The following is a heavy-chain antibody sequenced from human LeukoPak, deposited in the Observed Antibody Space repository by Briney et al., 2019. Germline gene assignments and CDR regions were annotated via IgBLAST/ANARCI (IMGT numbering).Heavy chain of an antibody. CDR1: GFTFSSYE. CDR2: ISSSGSTI. CDR3: AREDSDGYNLNY. J-gene: IGHJ4*02. D-gene: IGHD5-24*01. V-gene: IGHV3-48*03. Sequence: PGGSLRLSCAASGFTFSSYEMNWVRQAPGKGLEWVSYISSSGSTIYYADSVKGRFTISRGNAKNSLYLQMNSLRAEDTAVYYCAREDSDGYNLNYWGQGTLVPVSS.